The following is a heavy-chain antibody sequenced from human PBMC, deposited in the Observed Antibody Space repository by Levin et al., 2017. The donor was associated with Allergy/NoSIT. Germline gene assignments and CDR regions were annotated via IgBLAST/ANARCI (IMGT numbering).Heavy chain of an antibody. J-gene: IGHJ6*02. D-gene: IGHD2-15*01. V-gene: IGHV3-9*01. Sequence: GGSLRLSCAASGFTFDNYAMHWVRQAPGKGLEWVSGITWNSGTIGYADSVKGRFTISRDNAKNSLYLQMNSLRAEDTALYYCAKEPNGGGGSCSGAMDVWGQGSTVTVSS. CDR1: GFTFDNYA. CDR3: AKEPNGGGGSCSGAMDV. CDR2: ITWNSGTI.